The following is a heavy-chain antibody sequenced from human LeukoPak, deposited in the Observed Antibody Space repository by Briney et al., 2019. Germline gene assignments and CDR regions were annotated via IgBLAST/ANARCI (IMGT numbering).Heavy chain of an antibody. Sequence: SVKVSCKASGGTFSSYAISWVRQAPGQGLEWMGGIIPIFGTANYAQKFQGRVTMTRNTSISTAYMELRSLTSDDTAVYYCARDKAVTTELTQYFQHWGQGTLVTVSS. V-gene: IGHV1-69*05. CDR2: IIPIFGTA. J-gene: IGHJ1*01. CDR1: GGTFSSYA. D-gene: IGHD4-11*01. CDR3: ARDKAVTTELTQYFQH.